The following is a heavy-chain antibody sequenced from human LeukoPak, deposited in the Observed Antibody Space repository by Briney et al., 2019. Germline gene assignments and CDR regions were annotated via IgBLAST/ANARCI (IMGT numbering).Heavy chain of an antibody. J-gene: IGHJ4*02. CDR1: GFTFSNYG. CDR3: ARVGIRFLEQYYFDY. Sequence: GGSLRLFCAASGFTFSNYGMHWVRQAPGKGLEWLLYISTSSSYIYYADSVKGRFTVSRDNAMNSLFLQMNSLIAGDTAVYYCARVGIRFLEQYYFDYWGQGTLVTVSS. V-gene: IGHV3-21*01. D-gene: IGHD3-3*01. CDR2: ISTSSSYI.